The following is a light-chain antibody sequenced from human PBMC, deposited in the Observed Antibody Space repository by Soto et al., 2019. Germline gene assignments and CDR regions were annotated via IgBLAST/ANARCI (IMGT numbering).Light chain of an antibody. J-gene: IGLJ1*01. CDR1: SSDISIYNY. V-gene: IGLV2-14*01. CDR3: CSYTSSTNYV. Sequence: QSALTQPASVSGSPGQSITISCTGTSSDISIYNYVSWYQQHPGKAPKLIIYEVSNRPSGISNRFSGAKPGNTASLTISGLQVEDEADYYCCSYTSSTNYVFGAGTKVTAL. CDR2: EVS.